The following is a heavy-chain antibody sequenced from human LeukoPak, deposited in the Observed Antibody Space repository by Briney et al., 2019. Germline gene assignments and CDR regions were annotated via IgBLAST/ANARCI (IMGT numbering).Heavy chain of an antibody. V-gene: IGHV3-48*04. CDR3: ARSLTIFGVVIPVALDY. CDR2: ISPSSTRI. J-gene: IGHJ4*02. D-gene: IGHD3-3*01. CDR1: GFTFSSYD. Sequence: GGSLRLSCAASGFTFSSYDMNWVRQAPGKGLEWVSYISPSSTRIDYAASVRGRFTISRDNAKRSLYLQMSSLRAEDTAVYYCARSLTIFGVVIPVALDYWGQGTLVTVSS.